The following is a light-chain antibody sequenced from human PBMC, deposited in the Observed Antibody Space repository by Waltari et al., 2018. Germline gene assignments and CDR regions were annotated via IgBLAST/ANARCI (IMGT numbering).Light chain of an antibody. V-gene: IGLV2-14*03. CDR2: DVR. CDR3: SSYTRSSSYV. CDR1: SSYIVGSNY. J-gene: IGLJ1*01. Sequence: QSALTQPASVSGSPGQSITISCTGTSSYIVGSNYVSWYQQHPGKAPKLMIYDVRNRPSGVSNRFSGSKSGNTASLTISGLQAEDEAHYYCSSYTRSSSYVFGTGTKVTVL.